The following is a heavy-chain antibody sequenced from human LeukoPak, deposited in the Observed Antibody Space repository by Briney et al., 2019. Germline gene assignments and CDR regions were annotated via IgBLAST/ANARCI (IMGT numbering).Heavy chain of an antibody. CDR3: ARGDTYYYDSSGRI. Sequence: TSETLSLTCGVSGYSISNGYYWGWIRQPPGKGLEWIGSIYHSGSTYYNPSLKSRVTISVDTSKNQFSLNLSSVTAADTAVYYCARGDTYYYDSSGRIWGQGTLVTVSS. CDR2: IYHSGST. CDR1: GYSISNGYY. J-gene: IGHJ4*02. V-gene: IGHV4-38-2*01. D-gene: IGHD3-22*01.